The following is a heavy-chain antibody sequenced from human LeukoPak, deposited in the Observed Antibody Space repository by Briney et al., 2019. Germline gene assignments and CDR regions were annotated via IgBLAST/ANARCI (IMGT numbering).Heavy chain of an antibody. J-gene: IGHJ4*02. D-gene: IGHD6-13*01. CDR3: AKPTYSSSWYTTPSYFDY. V-gene: IGHV3-30*02. CDR2: IRYDGSNK. CDR1: GFTFSSYG. Sequence: GGSLRLSCAASGFTFSSYGMHWFRQAPGKGLEWVAFIRYDGSNKYYADSVKGRFTISRDNSKNTLYLQMNSLRAEDTAVYYCAKPTYSSSWYTTPSYFDYWGQGTLVTVSS.